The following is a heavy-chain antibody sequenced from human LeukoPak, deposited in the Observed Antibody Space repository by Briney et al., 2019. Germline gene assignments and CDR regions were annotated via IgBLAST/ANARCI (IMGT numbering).Heavy chain of an antibody. CDR2: ICHSGSS. CDR1: GYSITSAYY. Sequence: PSETLSLTCTVSGYSITSAYYWGWIRQSPGKGLAWIGSICHSGSSYYNPSLKSRVTISVDTSKNHFSLKLTSVTAADTAVYYCAREHYYDSTAYLDWGQGTLVSVSS. J-gene: IGHJ4*02. CDR3: AREHYYDSTAYLD. V-gene: IGHV4-38-2*02. D-gene: IGHD3-22*01.